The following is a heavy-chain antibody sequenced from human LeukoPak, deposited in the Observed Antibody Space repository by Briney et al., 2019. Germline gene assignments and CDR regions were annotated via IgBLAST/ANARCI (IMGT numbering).Heavy chain of an antibody. CDR1: GFTFSSYA. D-gene: IGHD2-15*01. V-gene: IGHV3-23*01. Sequence: PGGSLRLSCAASGFTFSSYAMSWVRQAPGKGLEWVSAIIGSGNSTYYADSVKGRFTISRDNSKNTLYLQMNSLRAEDTAVYYCARTSRGWWVWFDPWGQGTLVTVSS. CDR3: ARTSRGWWVWFDP. J-gene: IGHJ5*02. CDR2: IIGSGNST.